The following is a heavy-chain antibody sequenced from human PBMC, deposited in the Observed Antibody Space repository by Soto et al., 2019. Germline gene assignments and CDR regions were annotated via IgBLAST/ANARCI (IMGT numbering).Heavy chain of an antibody. CDR2: ISISGTTI. Sequence: PGGSLRLSCAASGFTLSDYYMTWIRQAPGKGPEWVSDISISGTTIHYADSVRGRFTISRDNAKNSLYLQMNSLRAEDTAVYYCARDHHRYSGYDYVDYWGQGTLVTVSS. D-gene: IGHD5-12*01. V-gene: IGHV3-11*01. J-gene: IGHJ4*02. CDR1: GFTLSDYY. CDR3: ARDHHRYSGYDYVDY.